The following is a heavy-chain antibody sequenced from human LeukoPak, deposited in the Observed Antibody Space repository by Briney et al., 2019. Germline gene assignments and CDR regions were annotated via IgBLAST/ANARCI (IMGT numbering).Heavy chain of an antibody. J-gene: IGHJ4*02. D-gene: IGHD1-14*01. Sequence: SETLSLTCAVSGGSISSGGYSWSWIRQPPGKGLEWIGYIYHSGSTYYNPSLESRVTISVDRSKNQFSLKLSSVTAADTAVYYCARAELRRRHALDYWGQGTLVTVSS. V-gene: IGHV4-30-2*01. CDR3: ARAELRRRHALDY. CDR2: IYHSGST. CDR1: GGSISSGGYS.